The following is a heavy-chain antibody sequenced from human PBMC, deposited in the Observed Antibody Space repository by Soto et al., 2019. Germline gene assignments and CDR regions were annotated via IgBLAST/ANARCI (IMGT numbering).Heavy chain of an antibody. CDR2: MNLNSGIT. CDR1: GYTFTSYD. V-gene: IGHV1-8*01. CDR3: ATYRTISPVAFDI. Sequence: QVHLVQSGAEVKKPGASVKVSCKASGYTFTSYDIEWVRQATGQGPEWLGWMNLNSGITGNAQKFQGRVTMTRNTSISTAYMELSSLTSEDTAVYYCATYRTISPVAFDIWGHGTEVTVSS. D-gene: IGHD3-9*01. J-gene: IGHJ3*02.